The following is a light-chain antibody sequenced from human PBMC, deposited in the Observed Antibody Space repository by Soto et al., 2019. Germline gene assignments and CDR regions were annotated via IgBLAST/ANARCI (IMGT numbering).Light chain of an antibody. Sequence: EIVLTQSPATRSLSPGERATLSFRASQSVSSYLAWYQQKPGQAPRLLIYDASNRPTGIPDRFSGSGSGTDFTLTISRLEPEDFAVYYCQQYGSSLTFGQGTRLEIK. CDR3: QQYGSSLT. CDR2: DAS. J-gene: IGKJ5*01. CDR1: QSVSSY. V-gene: IGKV3-20*01.